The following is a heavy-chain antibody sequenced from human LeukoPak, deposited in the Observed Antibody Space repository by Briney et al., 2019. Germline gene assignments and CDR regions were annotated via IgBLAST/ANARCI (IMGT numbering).Heavy chain of an antibody. J-gene: IGHJ6*03. D-gene: IGHD3-10*01. CDR3: ARASITMAHMDV. CDR1: GYTFTSYD. Sequence: GASVKVSCKASGYTFTSYDISWVRQAPGQGLEWMGGIIPIFGTANYAQKFQGRVTITADESTSTAYMELSSLRSEDTAVYYCARASITMAHMDVWGKGTTVTVSS. V-gene: IGHV1-69*13. CDR2: IIPIFGTA.